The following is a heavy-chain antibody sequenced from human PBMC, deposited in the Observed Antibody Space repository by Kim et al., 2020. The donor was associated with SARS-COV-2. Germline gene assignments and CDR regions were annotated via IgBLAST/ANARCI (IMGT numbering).Heavy chain of an antibody. J-gene: IGHJ3*02. Sequence: GESLKISCKGSGYSFTSYWIGWVRQMPGKGLEWMGIIYPGDSDTRYSPSFQGQVTISADKSISTAYLQWSSLKASDTAMYYCATSFYGSGSWDDAFDIWGQGTMVTVSS. D-gene: IGHD3-10*01. V-gene: IGHV5-51*01. CDR3: ATSFYGSGSWDDAFDI. CDR1: GYSFTSYW. CDR2: IYPGDSDT.